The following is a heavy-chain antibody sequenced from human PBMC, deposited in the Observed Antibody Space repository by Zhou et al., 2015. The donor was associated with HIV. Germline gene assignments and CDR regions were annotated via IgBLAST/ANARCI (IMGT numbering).Heavy chain of an antibody. CDR3: ARDTVVVVAATPVFYYMDV. V-gene: IGHV1-69*01. CDR1: GGTFSSYA. D-gene: IGHD2-15*01. Sequence: QVQLVQSGAEVKKPGSSVKVSCKASGGTFSSYAISWVRQAPGQGLEWMGGIIPIFGTANYAQKFQGRVTITADESTSTAYMELSSLRSEDTAVYYCARDTVVVVAATPVFYYMDVWGKGTTVTVSS. CDR2: IIPIFGTA. J-gene: IGHJ6*03.